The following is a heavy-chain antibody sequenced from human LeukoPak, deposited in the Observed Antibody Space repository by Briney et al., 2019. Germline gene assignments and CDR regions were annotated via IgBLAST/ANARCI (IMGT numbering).Heavy chain of an antibody. CDR1: GFTFSNYG. V-gene: IGHV3-33*01. CDR2: VWFDGSHD. J-gene: IGHJ4*02. D-gene: IGHD4-17*01. CDR3: ARDPDLYGDSFFDL. Sequence: PGVSLRLSCAASGFTFSNYGFHWVRQAPGKGLEWVAVVWFDGSHDYYGDSLKGRFTISRDNSKSTLFLQMNSLTTEDTAVYYCARDPDLYGDSFFDLWGQGTLVTVSS.